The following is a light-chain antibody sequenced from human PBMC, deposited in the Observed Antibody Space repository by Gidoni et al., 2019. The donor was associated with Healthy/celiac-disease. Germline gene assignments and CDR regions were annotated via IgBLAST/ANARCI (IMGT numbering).Light chain of an antibody. CDR3: QQRSHWPPIT. CDR1: QSVTIY. CDR2: YPS. J-gene: IGKJ5*01. Sequence: EIVLTQSPATLSLSPGERATLSCRASQSVTIYLAWYQQKPGQAPRLLIYYPSSRPTGIPARFSGSGSGTDFTLTISSLEPEDFAVYYCQQRSHWPPITFGQGTRLEIK. V-gene: IGKV3-11*01.